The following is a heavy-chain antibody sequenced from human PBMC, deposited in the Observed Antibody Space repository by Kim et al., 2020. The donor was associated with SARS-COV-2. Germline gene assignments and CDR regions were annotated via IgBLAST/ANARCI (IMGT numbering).Heavy chain of an antibody. Sequence: GESLKISCEASGFTFNTNWMNWVCQAPGKGLEWVGNIAPDGGHKNYADSVRGRFTISRDNAKNSLSLQINSLRAEDSATYYCASNGYWSFESWRQGTLV. CDR1: GFTFNTNW. J-gene: IGHJ4*02. D-gene: IGHD3-22*01. V-gene: IGHV3-7*03. CDR2: IAPDGGHK. CDR3: ASNGYWSFES.